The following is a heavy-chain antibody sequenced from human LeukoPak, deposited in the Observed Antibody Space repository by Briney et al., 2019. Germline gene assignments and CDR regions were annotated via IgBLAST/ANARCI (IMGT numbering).Heavy chain of an antibody. CDR3: ARPTWSYGVDH. CDR1: GGSFSGYY. V-gene: IGHV4-34*01. CDR2: INHSGST. D-gene: IGHD3-16*01. Sequence: SETLSLTCAVYGGSFSGYYWSWIRQPPGKGLEWIGEINHSGSTNYNPSLKSRVTISVDTSKNQFSLNLTSLTAADTAAYYCARPTWSYGVDHWGQGTLVTVSS. J-gene: IGHJ5*02.